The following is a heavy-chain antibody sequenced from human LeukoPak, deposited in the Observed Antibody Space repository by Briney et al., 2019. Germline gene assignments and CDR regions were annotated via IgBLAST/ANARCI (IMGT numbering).Heavy chain of an antibody. CDR2: VYHSGST. J-gene: IGHJ4*02. Sequence: SETLSLTCGVSGYSISSGYYWGWIRQPPGKVLEWIGSVYHSGSTYYNPSLKRRVTISVDTSKNQFSLKLNSVTAADTAVYYCAREDYDSSGYYRPYWGQGTLVTVSS. D-gene: IGHD3-22*01. CDR3: AREDYDSSGYYRPY. V-gene: IGHV4-38-2*02. CDR1: GYSISSGYY.